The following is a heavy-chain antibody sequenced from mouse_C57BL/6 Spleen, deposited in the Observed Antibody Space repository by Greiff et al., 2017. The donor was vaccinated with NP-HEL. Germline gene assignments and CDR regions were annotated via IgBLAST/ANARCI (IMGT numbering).Heavy chain of an antibody. J-gene: IGHJ3*01. CDR2: IHPNSGST. Sequence: QVQLKPSGAELVKPGASVKLSCKASGYTFTSYWMHWVKQRPGQGLEWIGMIHPNSGSTNYNEKFKSKATLTVDKSSSTAYMQLSSLTSEDSAVYYCAKEGYDYDEAWLAYWGQGTLVTVSA. CDR3: AKEGYDYDEAWLAY. CDR1: GYTFTSYW. V-gene: IGHV1-64*01. D-gene: IGHD2-4*01.